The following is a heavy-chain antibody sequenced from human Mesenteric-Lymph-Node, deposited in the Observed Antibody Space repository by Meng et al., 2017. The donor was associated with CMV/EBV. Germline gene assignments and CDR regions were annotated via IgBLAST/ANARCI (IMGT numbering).Heavy chain of an antibody. Sequence: VRLQQGGAGRWKTAETLSSPCAGYGGSFRGYYWSWIRQPPGKGLEWIGEINHSGSTNHHPSLKSRVTISVDTSKNQFSLKLSSVTAADTAVYYCARGNYMVRGFSSTTFDYWGQGTLVTVSS. D-gene: IGHD3-10*01. J-gene: IGHJ4*02. CDR1: GGSFRGYY. CDR3: ARGNYMVRGFSSTTFDY. CDR2: INHSGST. V-gene: IGHV4-34*01.